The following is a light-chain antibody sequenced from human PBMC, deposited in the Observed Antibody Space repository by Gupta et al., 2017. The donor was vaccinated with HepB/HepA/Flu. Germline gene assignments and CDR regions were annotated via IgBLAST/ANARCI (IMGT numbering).Light chain of an antibody. Sequence: EIVLTQLPATLSWSPGERATLSCRASQSVSIYLAWYQQKPGQAPRLLIRDASNRAAGIPARFSGSGSGTDFTLNISSLEPEDSAVYYCQRRNHRLTFGGGTKVEIK. CDR3: QRRNHRLT. J-gene: IGKJ4*01. CDR2: DAS. CDR1: QSVSIY. V-gene: IGKV3-11*01.